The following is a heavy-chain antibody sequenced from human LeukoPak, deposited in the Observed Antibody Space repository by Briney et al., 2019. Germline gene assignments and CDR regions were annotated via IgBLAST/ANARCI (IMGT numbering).Heavy chain of an antibody. CDR1: GGSISSYY. CDR3: ARHDSSGMEGNY. Sequence: SETLSPTCTVSGGSISSYYWSWIRQPPGKGLEWIGYIYYSGSTNYNPSLKSRVTISVDTSKNQFSLKLSSVTAADTAVYYCARHDSSGMEGNYWGQGTLVTVSS. D-gene: IGHD3-22*01. V-gene: IGHV4-59*08. CDR2: IYYSGST. J-gene: IGHJ4*02.